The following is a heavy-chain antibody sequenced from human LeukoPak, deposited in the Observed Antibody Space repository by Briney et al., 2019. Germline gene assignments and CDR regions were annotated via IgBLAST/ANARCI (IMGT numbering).Heavy chain of an antibody. CDR1: GFTFSTYS. Sequence: GGSLRLSCAASGFTFSTYSMNWVRQAPGKGLEWVSSISSSTTYTFYADSLKGRFTISRVNAKNSLYLQMNSLRADDTAVYYCARGSYSSGWLFDLWGRGTLVTVSS. V-gene: IGHV3-21*01. CDR3: ARGSYSSGWLFDL. D-gene: IGHD6-19*01. J-gene: IGHJ2*01. CDR2: ISSSTTYT.